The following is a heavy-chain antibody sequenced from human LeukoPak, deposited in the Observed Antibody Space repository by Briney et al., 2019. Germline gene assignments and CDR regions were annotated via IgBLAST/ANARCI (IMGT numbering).Heavy chain of an antibody. D-gene: IGHD4-17*01. CDR2: IYYSGNT. CDR3: AGSGTVTTFYYYYYMDV. J-gene: IGHJ6*03. CDR1: GDSISPYY. Sequence: PSETLSLTCTVSGDSISPYYWSWIRQPPGKGLEWIGYIYYSGNTNYNPSLKSRVTISVNTSKNQFSLKLSSVTAADTAVYYCAGSGTVTTFYYYYYMDVWGKGTTVTVSS. V-gene: IGHV4-59*01.